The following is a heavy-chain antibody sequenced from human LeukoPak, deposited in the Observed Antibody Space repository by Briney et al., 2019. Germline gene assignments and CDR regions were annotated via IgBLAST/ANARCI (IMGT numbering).Heavy chain of an antibody. J-gene: IGHJ4*02. V-gene: IGHV4-59*01. CDR3: ARGLKPFDY. CDR2: IYYSGST. CDR1: GGSISGYY. Sequence: PSETLSLTCTVSGGSISGYYWSWIRQPPGKGLEWIGYIYYSGSTNYNPSLKSRVTISVDTSKNQFSLKRTSVTAADTAVYCCARGLKPFDYWGQGTLVTVSS.